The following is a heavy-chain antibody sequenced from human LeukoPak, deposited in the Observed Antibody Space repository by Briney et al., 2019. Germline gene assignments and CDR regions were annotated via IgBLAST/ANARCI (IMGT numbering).Heavy chain of an antibody. Sequence: PGGSLRLSCAASGFTFSSYAMSWVRQAPGKGLEWVSAISGSGGSTYYADSVKGRFTISRDNSKNTLYLQMNSLRAEDTAVYYCAKGASWQLGGYYYMDVWGKGTTVTVSS. J-gene: IGHJ6*03. D-gene: IGHD6-6*01. CDR3: AKGASWQLGGYYYMDV. CDR1: GFTFSSYA. V-gene: IGHV3-23*01. CDR2: ISGSGGST.